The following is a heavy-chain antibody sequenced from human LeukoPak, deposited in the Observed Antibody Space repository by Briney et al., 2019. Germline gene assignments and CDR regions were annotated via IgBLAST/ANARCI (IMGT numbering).Heavy chain of an antibody. D-gene: IGHD3-10*01. CDR1: GGSISSYY. CDR2: IYTSGST. Sequence: PSETLSLPCTVSGGSISSYYWSWIRQPAGKGLEWIGRIYTSGSTNYNPSLKSRVTMSVDTSKNQFSLKLSSVTAADTAVYYCARNSRITMVRGVINYYYYMDVWGKGTTVTISS. J-gene: IGHJ6*03. V-gene: IGHV4-4*07. CDR3: ARNSRITMVRGVINYYYYMDV.